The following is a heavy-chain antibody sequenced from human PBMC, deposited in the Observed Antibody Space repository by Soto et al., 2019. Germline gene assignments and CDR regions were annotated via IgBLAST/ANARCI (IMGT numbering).Heavy chain of an antibody. V-gene: IGHV1-69*13. CDR1: GGTFSSYA. D-gene: IGHD2-2*01. J-gene: IGHJ6*02. CDR2: IIHIFGTA. CDR3: ATGIVESGYCSSTSCYLGYYHGMDV. Sequence: ASVKVSCKASGGTFSSYAISWVRQAPGQGLEWLGGIIHIFGTANYAQKFQGRVTITADESTSTAYMELSSLRSEDTAVYYWATGIVESGYCSSTSCYLGYYHGMDVWGQGTTVTVSS.